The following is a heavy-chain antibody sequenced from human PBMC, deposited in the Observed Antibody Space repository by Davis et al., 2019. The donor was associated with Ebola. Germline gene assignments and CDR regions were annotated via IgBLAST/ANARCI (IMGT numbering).Heavy chain of an antibody. Sequence: GGSLRLSCAASGFTFSSYAMSWVRQAPGKGLEWVSAISGSGSTYYADSVKGRFTISRNNSKNTLYLQMNSLRAEDTAVYYCARDIALYYDFWSGTFDYWGQGTLVTVSS. CDR2: ISGSGST. D-gene: IGHD3-3*01. V-gene: IGHV3-23*01. CDR1: GFTFSSYA. J-gene: IGHJ4*02. CDR3: ARDIALYYDFWSGTFDY.